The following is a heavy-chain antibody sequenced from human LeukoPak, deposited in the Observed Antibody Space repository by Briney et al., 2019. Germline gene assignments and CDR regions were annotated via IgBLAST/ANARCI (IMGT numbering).Heavy chain of an antibody. J-gene: IGHJ4*02. CDR1: GYSISSGYY. D-gene: IGHD3-22*01. V-gene: IGHV4-38-2*01. Sequence: PSETLSLTCAVSGYSISSGYYWGWIRQPPGKGLEWIGSIYHSGSTYYNPSLKSRVTISVDTSKNQFSLKLSSVTAADTAVYYCAPPGSGYYYWDYWGQGTLVTVSS. CDR2: IYHSGST. CDR3: APPGSGYYYWDY.